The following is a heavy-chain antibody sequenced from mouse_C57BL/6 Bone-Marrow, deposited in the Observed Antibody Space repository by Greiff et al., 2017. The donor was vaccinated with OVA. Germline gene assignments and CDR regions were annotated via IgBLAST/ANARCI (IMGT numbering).Heavy chain of an antibody. Sequence: VQLQQSGAELVRPGASVTLSCKASGYTFTDYEMHWVKQTPVHGLEWIGAIDPETGGTAYNQKFKGKAILTADKSSSTAYMELRSLTSEDSAVYYCTRSSPITTVVATGNYAMDYWGQGTSVTVSS. CDR3: TRSSPITTVVATGNYAMDY. J-gene: IGHJ4*01. CDR1: GYTFTDYE. CDR2: IDPETGGT. D-gene: IGHD1-1*01. V-gene: IGHV1-15*01.